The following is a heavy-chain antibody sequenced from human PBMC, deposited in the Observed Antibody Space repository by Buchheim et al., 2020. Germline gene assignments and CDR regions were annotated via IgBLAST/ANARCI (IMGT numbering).Heavy chain of an antibody. V-gene: IGHV1-69*01. D-gene: IGHD1-26*01. CDR3: GGSATYTGKGDYYYYYMDV. J-gene: IGHJ6*03. CDR2: IIPIFGTA. CDR1: GGTFSSYA. Sequence: QVQLVQSGAEVKKPGSSVKVSCKASGGTFSSYAISWVRQAPGQGLEWMGGIIPIFGTANYAQKFQGRVTITADESTSTAYMELSSLRSEDTAVYYCGGSATYTGKGDYYYYYMDVWGKGTT.